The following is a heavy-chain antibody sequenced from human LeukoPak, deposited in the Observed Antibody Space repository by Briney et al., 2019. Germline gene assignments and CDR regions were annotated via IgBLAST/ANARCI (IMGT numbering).Heavy chain of an antibody. CDR3: AREGVTKHYFDY. CDR1: GASMRRYY. V-gene: IGHV4-59*01. Sequence: SETLSLTCSVSGASMRRYYWSWIRQPPGKGLEWIGYIYYDGSTTYNPSLKGRVTISVDTSKNQFSLKLSSLTAADTAVYYRAREGVTKHYFDYWGQGTLVTVSS. D-gene: IGHD4-11*01. CDR2: IYYDGST. J-gene: IGHJ4*02.